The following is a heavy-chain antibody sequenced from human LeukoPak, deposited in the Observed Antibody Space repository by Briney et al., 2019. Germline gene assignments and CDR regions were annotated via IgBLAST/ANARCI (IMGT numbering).Heavy chain of an antibody. Sequence: GGSLRLSCAASGFTFSDYYMSWIRQAPGKGLEWVSYISSSGSTIYYADSVKGRFTISRDNAKNSLYLQMNSLRAEDTAVYYCASSPGYYYDSSGYFPGYWGQGTLVTVSS. CDR3: ASSPGYYYDSSGYFPGY. CDR1: GFTFSDYY. J-gene: IGHJ4*02. V-gene: IGHV3-11*04. CDR2: ISSSGSTI. D-gene: IGHD3-22*01.